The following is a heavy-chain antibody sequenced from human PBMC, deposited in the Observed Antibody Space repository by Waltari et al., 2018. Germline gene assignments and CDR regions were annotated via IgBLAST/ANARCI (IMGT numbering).Heavy chain of an antibody. CDR3: ARAWAVAGTRTSAFDI. J-gene: IGHJ3*02. CDR2: IYTSGST. CDR1: GGSISSGSYY. D-gene: IGHD6-19*01. V-gene: IGHV4-61*02. Sequence: QVQLQESGPGLVKPSQTLSLTCTVSGGSISSGSYYWSWIRQPAGKGLEWIGRIYTSGSTNYNPSLKSRVTIAVDTSKNQFSLKLSSVTAADTAVYYCARAWAVAGTRTSAFDIWGQGTMVTVSS.